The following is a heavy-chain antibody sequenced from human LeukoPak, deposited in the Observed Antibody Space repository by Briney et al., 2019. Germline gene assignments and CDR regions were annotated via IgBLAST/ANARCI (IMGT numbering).Heavy chain of an antibody. V-gene: IGHV4-39*07. CDR1: GGSISSSSYY. CDR2: IYYSGST. Sequence: PSETLSLTCTVSGGSISSSSYYWGWIRQPPGKGLEWIGSIYYSGSTNYNPSLKSRVTISVDTSKNQFSLKLSSVTAADTAVYYCARGNPWQWLVIPDGSEKYYFDYWGQGTLVTVSS. CDR3: ARGNPWQWLVIPDGSEKYYFDY. D-gene: IGHD6-19*01. J-gene: IGHJ4*02.